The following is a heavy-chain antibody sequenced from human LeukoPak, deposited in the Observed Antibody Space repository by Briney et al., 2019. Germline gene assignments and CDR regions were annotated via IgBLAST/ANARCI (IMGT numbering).Heavy chain of an antibody. CDR1: GFTFSSYA. Sequence: PGRSLRPSCAASGFTFSSYAMHWVRQAPGKGLEWVAVISYDGSNKYYADSVKGRFTISRDNSKNTLYLQMNSLRAEDTAVYYCARSGYCSGGSCYPKLHYFDYWGQGTLVTVSS. CDR2: ISYDGSNK. V-gene: IGHV3-30-3*01. CDR3: ARSGYCSGGSCYPKLHYFDY. D-gene: IGHD2-15*01. J-gene: IGHJ4*02.